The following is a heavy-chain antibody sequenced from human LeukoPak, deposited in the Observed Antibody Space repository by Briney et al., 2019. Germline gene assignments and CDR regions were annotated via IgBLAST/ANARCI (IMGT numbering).Heavy chain of an antibody. CDR1: GGSISSSSYY. V-gene: IGHV4-39*02. Sequence: SETLSLTCTVSGGSISSSSYYWGWIRQPPGKGLEWIGYISGTTYYNPSLNTRLIISVDTSKNQFSLELSSVTAADTAVYYCARDRSGGGAESDAFDIWGQGTMVTVSS. CDR3: ARDRSGGGAESDAFDI. J-gene: IGHJ3*02. CDR2: ISGTT. D-gene: IGHD1-26*01.